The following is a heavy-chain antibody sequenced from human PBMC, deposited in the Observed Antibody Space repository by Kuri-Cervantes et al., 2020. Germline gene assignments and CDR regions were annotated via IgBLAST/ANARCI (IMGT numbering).Heavy chain of an antibody. D-gene: IGHD3-10*01. V-gene: IGHV4-4*07. J-gene: IGHJ4*02. CDR1: GGSLSSYY. CDR2: IYTSGST. Sequence: SETLSLTCNVSGGSLSSYYWSWIRQPAGKGLEWIGRIYTSGSTNYNPSLKSRVTISVDKSKNQFSLELTSVTAADTAVYYCARRGSSGDYFDFWGQGTLVTVSS. CDR3: ARRGSSGDYFDF.